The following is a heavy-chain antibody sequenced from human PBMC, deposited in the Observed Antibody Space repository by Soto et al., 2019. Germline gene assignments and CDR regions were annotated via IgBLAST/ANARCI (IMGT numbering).Heavy chain of an antibody. J-gene: IGHJ4*02. CDR2: IYYSGST. CDR3: ARRAPYGYCFDY. Sequence: LSLTCTVSGGSISSYYWSWIRQPPGKGLEWIGYIYYSGSTNYNPSLKSRVTISVDASKDQFSLKLSSVTAADTAVYYCARRAPYGYCFDYWAREPWSPSPQ. CDR1: GGSISSYY. V-gene: IGHV4-59*01. D-gene: IGHD3-10*01.